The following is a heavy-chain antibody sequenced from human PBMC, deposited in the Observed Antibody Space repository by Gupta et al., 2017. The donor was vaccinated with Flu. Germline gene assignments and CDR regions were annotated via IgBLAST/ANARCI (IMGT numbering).Heavy chain of an antibody. D-gene: IGHD2-15*01. CDR3: ARGGAGFYMDV. Sequence: WVRQAPGKGLEWVAFISSDGSNKFYADSVKGRFTISRENSKNTVYLEMNSLRPEDTAVYHCARGGAGFYMDVWGKGTPVTVS. V-gene: IGHV3-30-3*01. CDR2: ISSDGSNK. J-gene: IGHJ6*03.